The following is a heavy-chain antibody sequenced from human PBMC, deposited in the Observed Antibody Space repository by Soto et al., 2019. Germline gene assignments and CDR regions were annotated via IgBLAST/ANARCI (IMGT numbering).Heavy chain of an antibody. CDR2: ISSSSSTI. J-gene: IGHJ3*02. CDR3: AGVLGGDYVAFDI. D-gene: IGHD4-17*01. V-gene: IGHV3-48*01. Sequence: GGSLRLSCAASGFTFSSYSMNWVRQAPGKGLEWVSYISSSSSTIYYADSVKGRFTISRDNAKNSLYLQMNSLRAEDTAVYYCAGVLGGDYVAFDIWGQGTMVTVSS. CDR1: GFTFSSYS.